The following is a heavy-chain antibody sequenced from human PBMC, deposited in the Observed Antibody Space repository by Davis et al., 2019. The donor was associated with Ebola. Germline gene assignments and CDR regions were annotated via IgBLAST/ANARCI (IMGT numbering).Heavy chain of an antibody. CDR2: INRDGTTK. Sequence: HTGGSLRLSCRVSGFTLSDNWMSWVRQVPGKGLVWVSSINRDGTTKTYADSVKGRFTVSRDNAKNTLYLQMNSLRAEDTAVYYCARDITLRGPFDPWGQGTLVTVSS. V-gene: IGHV3-74*01. CDR1: GFTLSDNW. J-gene: IGHJ5*02. CDR3: ARDITLRGPFDP. D-gene: IGHD3-10*01.